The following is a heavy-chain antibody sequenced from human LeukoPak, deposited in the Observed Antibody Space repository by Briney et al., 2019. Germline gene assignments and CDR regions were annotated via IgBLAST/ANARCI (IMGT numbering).Heavy chain of an antibody. Sequence: GGSLRLSCAASGITFSNAWVTWVRQAPGKGLEWVGRIYGSSNGETTDYGAPVKGRFTMSRDDSKNTLYLQMNSLKTEDTAVYYCTTYSSGPCPFWGQGTLVTVSS. CDR2: IYGSSNGETT. CDR1: GITFSNAW. J-gene: IGHJ4*02. V-gene: IGHV3-15*01. D-gene: IGHD6-19*01. CDR3: TTYSSGPCPF.